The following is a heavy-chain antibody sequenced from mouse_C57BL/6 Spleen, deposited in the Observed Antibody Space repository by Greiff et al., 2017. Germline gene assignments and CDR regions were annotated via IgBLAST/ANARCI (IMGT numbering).Heavy chain of an antibody. CDR3: ARTLTTVVEYYFDY. Sequence: QVQLQQPGAELVMPGASVKLSCKASGYTFTSYWMHWVKQRPGQGLEWIGEIDPSDSYTNYHQKFKGKSTLTVDKSSSTAYMQLSSLTSEDSAVYYCARTLTTVVEYYFDYWGQGTTLTVSS. CDR2: IDPSDSYT. D-gene: IGHD1-1*01. J-gene: IGHJ2*01. CDR1: GYTFTSYW. V-gene: IGHV1-69*01.